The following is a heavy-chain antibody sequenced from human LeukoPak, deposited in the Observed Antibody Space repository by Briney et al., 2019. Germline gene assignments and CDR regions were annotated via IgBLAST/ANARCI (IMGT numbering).Heavy chain of an antibody. CDR3: ARDRELGS. CDR1: GGSFSIYY. J-gene: IGHJ5*02. Sequence: SETLSLTCIVSGGSFSIYYWNWIRQPPGKGLEWIGNIYNSGSTDYNPSLKRRVTISADTSKNQFSLKLTSVTAADTAVYYCARDRELGSWGQGILVTVSS. V-gene: IGHV4-59*01. CDR2: IYNSGST. D-gene: IGHD3-16*01.